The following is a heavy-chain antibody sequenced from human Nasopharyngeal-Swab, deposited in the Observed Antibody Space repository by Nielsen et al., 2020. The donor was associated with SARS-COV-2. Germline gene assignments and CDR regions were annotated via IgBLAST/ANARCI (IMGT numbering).Heavy chain of an antibody. D-gene: IGHD3-10*01. CDR3: ARDLFYYVSGTPNSLYYGMDV. J-gene: IGHJ6*02. CDR2: INSDGSST. V-gene: IGHV3-74*01. Sequence: WIRQPPGKGLVWVARINSDGSSTSYADSVKGRFTISRDNAKNTLYLQMNILRAEDTAVYYCARDLFYYVSGTPNSLYYGMDVWGQGTTVTVSS.